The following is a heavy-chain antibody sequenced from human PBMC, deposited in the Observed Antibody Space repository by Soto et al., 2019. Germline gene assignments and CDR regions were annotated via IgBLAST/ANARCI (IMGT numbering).Heavy chain of an antibody. CDR2: MNPNSGST. J-gene: IGHJ4*02. V-gene: IGHV1-8*01. CDR1: GYAFASHD. D-gene: IGHD3-22*01. CDR3: ARTPYSGYDPLDY. Sequence: ASVKVSCKASGYAFASHDINWVRQASGQGPEWMGWMNPNSGSTGYAQKFQGRVTLTRNTSITTAYMEVSSLRSEDTAMYYCARTPYSGYDPLDYWGQGTLVTVSS.